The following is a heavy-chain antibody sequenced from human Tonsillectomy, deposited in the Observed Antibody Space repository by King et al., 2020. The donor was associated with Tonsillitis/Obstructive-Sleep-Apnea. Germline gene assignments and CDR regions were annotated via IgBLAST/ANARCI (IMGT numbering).Heavy chain of an antibody. D-gene: IGHD3-16*01. CDR2: IKNKTDGGAT. V-gene: IGHV3-15*01. Sequence: VQLVESGGGLVKPGGSLRLSCAASGFTFSIASMSWVRQAPGKGLEWVGRIKNKTDGGATDYASPVKGRFTIYRDDSKNTLYLQRNSLKTEDSAVYYCTLGGPFDYWGQGTLVTVSS. J-gene: IGHJ4*02. CDR3: TLGGPFDY. CDR1: GFTFSIAS.